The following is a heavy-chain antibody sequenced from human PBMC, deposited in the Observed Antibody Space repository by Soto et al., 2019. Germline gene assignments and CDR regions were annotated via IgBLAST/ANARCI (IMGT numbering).Heavy chain of an antibody. CDR2: IYPGDSDT. J-gene: IGHJ6*02. D-gene: IGHD3-3*01. CDR1: GYSFTSYW. CDR3: GRRRGVDCGYYYGMDV. Sequence: GESLKISCKGSGYSFTSYWIGWVRQMPGKGLEWMGIIYPGDSDTRYSPSFQGQVTISADKSISTAYLQWSSLKASDTAMYYCGRRRGVDCGYYYGMDVWGLGNTVTVSS. V-gene: IGHV5-51*01.